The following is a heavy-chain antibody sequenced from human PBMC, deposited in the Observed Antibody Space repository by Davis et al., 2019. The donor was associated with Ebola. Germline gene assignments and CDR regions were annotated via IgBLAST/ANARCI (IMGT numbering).Heavy chain of an antibody. CDR2: INPNSGGT. J-gene: IGHJ4*02. V-gene: IGHV1-2*02. CDR1: GYTFTGYY. Sequence: ASVKVSCKASGYTFTGYYIHWVRQAPGQGLEWMGWINPNSGGTNSAQKFQGRVTMTRDTSINTAYMELSRLKSDDTAVYYCARGTFYDFVWGSSVYFDFWGQGTLVTVSS. CDR3: ARGTFYDFVWGSSVYFDF. D-gene: IGHD3-16*01.